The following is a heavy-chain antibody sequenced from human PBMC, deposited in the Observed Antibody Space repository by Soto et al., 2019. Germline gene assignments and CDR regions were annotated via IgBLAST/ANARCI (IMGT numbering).Heavy chain of an antibody. Sequence: QVQLVQSGAEVKKPGASVKVSCKYSGYPFTLYGITWVRQAPCQGPEWMGWISPFHGNTNYGQTLQGRVILTTGTSTSTVYMELRSLRSDDTAVYYGARDQSCDSSYYDGIDVLGQGTTVTVSS. J-gene: IGHJ6*02. D-gene: IGHD3-10*01. CDR2: ISPFHGNT. CDR3: ARDQSCDSSYYDGIDV. V-gene: IGHV1-18*01. CDR1: GYPFTLYG.